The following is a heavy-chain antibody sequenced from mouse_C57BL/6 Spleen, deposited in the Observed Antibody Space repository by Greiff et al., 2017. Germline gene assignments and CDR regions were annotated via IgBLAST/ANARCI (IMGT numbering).Heavy chain of an antibody. V-gene: IGHV1-64*01. CDR2: IHPNSGST. CDR1: GYTFTSYW. J-gene: IGHJ3*01. CDR3: ARGYYGSSYEFAY. Sequence: VQLQQPGAELVKPGASVKLSCKASGYTFTSYWMHWVKQRPGQGLEWIGMIHPNSGSTNYNEKFKSKATLTVDKSSSTAYMQLSSLTSEDSAVYDCARGYYGSSYEFAYWGQGTLVTVSA. D-gene: IGHD1-1*01.